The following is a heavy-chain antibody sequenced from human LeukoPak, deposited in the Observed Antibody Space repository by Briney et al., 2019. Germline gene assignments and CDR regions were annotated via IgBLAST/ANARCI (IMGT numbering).Heavy chain of an antibody. CDR1: GFTFRNYA. CDR2: ISSDGTNK. Sequence: TXGSLRLSCAASGFTFRNYAIHWVRQAPGKGLEWVAVISSDGTNKNYADSVKGRFTISRDKAKNTVYLQVNSLRSEDTAVYYCARDPVTTWGYFDYWGQGTLVTVSS. CDR3: ARDPVTTWGYFDY. J-gene: IGHJ4*02. V-gene: IGHV3-30-3*01. D-gene: IGHD4-17*01.